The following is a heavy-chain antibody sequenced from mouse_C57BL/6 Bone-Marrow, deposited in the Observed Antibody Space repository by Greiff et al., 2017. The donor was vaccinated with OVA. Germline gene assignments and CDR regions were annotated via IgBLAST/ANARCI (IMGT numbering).Heavy chain of an antibody. Sequence: VQLQQSGPGLVQPSQSLSITCTVSGFSLTSYGVHWVRQSPGKGLEWLGVIWSGGSTDYNSAFISRLSISKDNSKSQVFFKMNSLQADDTAIDYCARNEGWLRFDYWGQGTTLTVSS. V-gene: IGHV2-2*01. D-gene: IGHD2-2*01. CDR2: IWSGGST. J-gene: IGHJ2*01. CDR1: GFSLTSYG. CDR3: ARNEGWLRFDY.